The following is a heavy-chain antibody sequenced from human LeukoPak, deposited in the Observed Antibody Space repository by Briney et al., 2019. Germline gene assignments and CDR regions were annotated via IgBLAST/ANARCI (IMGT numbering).Heavy chain of an antibody. D-gene: IGHD6-19*01. CDR1: GGSISSYY. CDR2: INHSGST. Sequence: SETLSLTCTVSGGSISSYYWSWVRQPPGKGLEWIGEINHSGSTNYNPSLKSRVTISVDTSKNQFSLKLSSVTAADTAVYYCARGARQSGIAVAAGLQHWGQGTLVTVSS. J-gene: IGHJ1*01. CDR3: ARGARQSGIAVAAGLQH. V-gene: IGHV4-34*01.